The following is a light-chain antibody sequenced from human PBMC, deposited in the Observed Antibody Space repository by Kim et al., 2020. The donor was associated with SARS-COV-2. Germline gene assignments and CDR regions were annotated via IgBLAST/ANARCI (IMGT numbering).Light chain of an antibody. Sequence: ASVEYRGTITCRASQSISSYLNWYQQKPGTASKLLIYAASSLQSGVPSRFSGSGSGTDFTLSISSLQPEDFATYYCQQSYSTPLYSFGQGTKLEI. V-gene: IGKV1-39*01. CDR3: QQSYSTPLYS. CDR2: AAS. J-gene: IGKJ2*03. CDR1: QSISSY.